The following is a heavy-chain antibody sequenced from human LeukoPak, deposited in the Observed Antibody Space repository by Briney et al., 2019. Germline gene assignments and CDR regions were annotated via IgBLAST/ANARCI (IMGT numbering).Heavy chain of an antibody. CDR2: IIPFLDTS. D-gene: IGHD5-12*01. V-gene: IGHV1-69*05. CDR1: GGAFSKYA. J-gene: IGHJ5*02. Sequence: SVKVSCKASGGAFSKYALSWVRQAPGQGLEWMGAIIPFLDTSNYPPKFQDRVTITTDESTSTAYMDLSSLRSDDTAVYYCARAQAGNYDWPLDLWGQGTLVTVSS. CDR3: ARAQAGNYDWPLDL.